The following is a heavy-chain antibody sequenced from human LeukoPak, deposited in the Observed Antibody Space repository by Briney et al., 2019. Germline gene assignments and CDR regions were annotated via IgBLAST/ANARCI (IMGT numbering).Heavy chain of an antibody. Sequence: SGGSLRLSCAASGFTFSTYVMSWVRQAPGKGLEWVSAISGSGGSTYYADSVKGRFTISRDNSKNTLYLQMNSLGADVTAVYCCAKGNWRYFDYWGQGTLVTVSS. J-gene: IGHJ4*02. CDR1: GFTFSTYV. V-gene: IGHV3-23*01. D-gene: IGHD1-1*01. CDR3: AKGNWRYFDY. CDR2: ISGSGGST.